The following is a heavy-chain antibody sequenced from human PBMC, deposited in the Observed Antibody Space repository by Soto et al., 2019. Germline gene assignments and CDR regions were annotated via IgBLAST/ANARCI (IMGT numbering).Heavy chain of an antibody. Sequence: SETLSLTCTVSGGSISSGGYYWSWIRQHPGKGLEWIGYIYYSGSTYYNPSLKSRVTISVDTSKNQFSLKLSSVTAADTAVYYCARGGGRTYYDMVTGYYIRTNYFDYWGKGTLVTVYS. J-gene: IGHJ4*02. CDR1: GGSISSGGYY. CDR2: IYYSGST. V-gene: IGHV4-31*03. CDR3: ARGGGRTYYDMVTGYYIRTNYFDY. D-gene: IGHD3-9*01.